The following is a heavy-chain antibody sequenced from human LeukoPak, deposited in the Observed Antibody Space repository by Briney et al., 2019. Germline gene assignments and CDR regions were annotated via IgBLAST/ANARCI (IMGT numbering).Heavy chain of an antibody. CDR2: IGGSGGST. V-gene: IGHV3-23*01. CDR3: AYAFDS. Sequence: PGGSLRLSCAASGFTFSSYPMTWVRQAPGKGLEWVSLIGGSGGSTYYANSVKGRFTISRDDSKNTLYLQMNSLRVDDPAIYQCAYAFDSWGEGNLVTVSS. D-gene: IGHD2-2*01. CDR1: GFTFSSYP. J-gene: IGHJ4*02.